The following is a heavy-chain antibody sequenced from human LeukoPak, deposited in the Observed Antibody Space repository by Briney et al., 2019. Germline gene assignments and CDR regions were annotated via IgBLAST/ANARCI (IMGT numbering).Heavy chain of an antibody. Sequence: GGSLRLSCPASGFTFSDYDMSWIRQAPGKGLEWVSYISSSSSYTNYADSVKGRFTISRDNAKNSLYLQMNGLRAEDTAVYYCARAKSYYGSGSYQNYFDNLGQGTLVTVSS. CDR2: ISSSSSYT. CDR1: GFTFSDYD. V-gene: IGHV3-11*05. D-gene: IGHD3-10*01. J-gene: IGHJ4*02. CDR3: ARAKSYYGSGSYQNYFDN.